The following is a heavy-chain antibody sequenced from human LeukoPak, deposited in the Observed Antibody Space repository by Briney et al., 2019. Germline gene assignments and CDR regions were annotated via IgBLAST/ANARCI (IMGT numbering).Heavy chain of an antibody. J-gene: IGHJ6*03. Sequence: GGSLRLSCAASGFTFSSYSMNWVRQAPGKGLEWVSSISSSSSYIYYADSVKGRFTISRDNAKNSLYLQMNSLRAEDTAVYYCARRIAARRAYYYYMDVWGKGTTVTVSS. CDR3: ARRIAARRAYYYYMDV. D-gene: IGHD6-6*01. V-gene: IGHV3-21*01. CDR2: ISSSSSYI. CDR1: GFTFSSYS.